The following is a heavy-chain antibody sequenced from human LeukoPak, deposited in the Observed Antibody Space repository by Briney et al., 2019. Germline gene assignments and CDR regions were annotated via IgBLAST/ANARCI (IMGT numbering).Heavy chain of an antibody. CDR1: GGTFSSYA. CDR2: IIPIFGTA. J-gene: IGHJ5*02. V-gene: IGHV1-69*13. CDR3: ARGGGIAAAGHQDWFDP. Sequence: GASVKVSCKASGGTFSSYAISWVRQVPGQGLEWMGGIIPIFGTANYAQKFQGRVTITADESTSTAYMELSSLRSEDTAVYYCARGGGIAAAGHQDWFDPWGQGTLVTVSS. D-gene: IGHD6-13*01.